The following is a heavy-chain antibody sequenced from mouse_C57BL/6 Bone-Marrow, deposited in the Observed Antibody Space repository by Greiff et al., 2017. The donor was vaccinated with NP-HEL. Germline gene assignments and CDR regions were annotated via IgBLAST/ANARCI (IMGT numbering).Heavy chain of an antibody. D-gene: IGHD2-5*01. CDR2: ISSGSSTI. J-gene: IGHJ2*01. V-gene: IGHV5-17*01. Sequence: EVKVEESGGGLVKPGGSLKLSCAASGFTFSDYGMHWVRQAPEKGLEWVAYISSGSSTIYYADTVKGRFTISRDNAKNTLFLQMTSLRSEDTAMYYCARRYYSNYLYFDYWGQGTTLTVAS. CDR1: GFTFSDYG. CDR3: ARRYYSNYLYFDY.